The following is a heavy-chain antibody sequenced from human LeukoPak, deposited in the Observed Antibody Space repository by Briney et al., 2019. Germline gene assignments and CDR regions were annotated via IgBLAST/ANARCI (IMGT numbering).Heavy chain of an antibody. Sequence: GGSLRLSCAASGFTFDDYGMSWVRQAPGKGLEWVSGINWNGGSTGHADSVKGRFTISRDNAKNSLYLQMNSLRAEDTALYYCVVPDAAGWYYDYWGQGTLVTVSS. J-gene: IGHJ4*02. V-gene: IGHV3-20*04. CDR1: GFTFDDYG. CDR2: INWNGGST. CDR3: VVPDAAGWYYDY. D-gene: IGHD6-19*01.